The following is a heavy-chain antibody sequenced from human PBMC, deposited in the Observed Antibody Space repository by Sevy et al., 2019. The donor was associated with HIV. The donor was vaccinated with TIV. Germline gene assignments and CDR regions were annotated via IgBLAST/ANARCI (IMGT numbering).Heavy chain of an antibody. CDR1: GFTFSNYG. J-gene: IGHJ6*02. V-gene: IGHV3-30*18. D-gene: IGHD3-3*01. Sequence: GGSLRLSCAASGFTFSNYGMNWVRQAPGKGLEWVAVISFNGSNKYYADSLKGRFTSSRDNSKNTVYLQMNSLRTDDTALYYGAKLGEWLFMPNYCYGMDVWGQGTTVTVSS. CDR3: AKLGEWLFMPNYCYGMDV. CDR2: ISFNGSNK.